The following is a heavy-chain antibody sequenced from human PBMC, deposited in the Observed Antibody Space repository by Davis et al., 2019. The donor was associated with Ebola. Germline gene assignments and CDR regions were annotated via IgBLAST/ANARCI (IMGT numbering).Heavy chain of an antibody. CDR1: GFTFTSNA. J-gene: IGHJ6*02. D-gene: IGHD2-2*01. CDR3: AKDVWYCSSTSCYLSYGMDV. V-gene: IGHV3-48*04. CDR2: ISSRGSTI. Sequence: GESLKISCAASGFTFTSNAMSWVAKAPGKGREGVSYISSRGSTIYYQDSVKGRFTISRDNAKNSLYLQMNSLRAEDTALYYCAKDVWYCSSTSCYLSYGMDVWGQGTTVTVSS.